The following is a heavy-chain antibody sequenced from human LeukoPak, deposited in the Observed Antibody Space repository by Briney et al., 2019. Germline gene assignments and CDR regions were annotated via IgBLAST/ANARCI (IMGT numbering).Heavy chain of an antibody. V-gene: IGHV4-61*01. J-gene: IGHJ5*01. Sequence: SETLSLTCTVSGGSFGSLDNKSWSWVRQPPGKGLEWIGHIYFSGTTNLNPSLKSRVTISTDKSKNQFSLRLASVTAADTAVYYCARGIRYSYGWNWFDSWGQGTLVTVSS. CDR1: GGSFGSLDNKS. CDR3: ARGIRYSYGWNWFDS. CDR2: IYFSGTT. D-gene: IGHD5-18*01.